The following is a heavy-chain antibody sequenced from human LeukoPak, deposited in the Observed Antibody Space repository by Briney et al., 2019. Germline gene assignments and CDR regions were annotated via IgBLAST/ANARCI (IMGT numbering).Heavy chain of an antibody. CDR2: ISYDGSNK. CDR1: GFTFSSYA. J-gene: IGHJ4*02. D-gene: IGHD6-13*01. Sequence: PGGSLRLSCAASGFTFSSYAMHWVRQAPGKRLEWVAVISYDGSNKYYADSVKGRFTISRDNSKNTLYLQMNSLRAEDTAVYYCARDALAADTLDYWGQGTLVTVSS. CDR3: ARDALAADTLDY. V-gene: IGHV3-30*04.